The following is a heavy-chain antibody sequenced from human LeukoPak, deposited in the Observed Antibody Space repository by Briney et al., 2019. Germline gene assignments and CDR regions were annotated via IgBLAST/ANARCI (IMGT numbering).Heavy chain of an antibody. V-gene: IGHV5-51*01. D-gene: IGHD4-23*01. J-gene: IGHJ2*01. CDR1: GYSFTRNW. Sequence: GESLKISCKGSGYSFTRNWIGWVRQLPGKGLEWMAIIYPGDSDTRYSPSFQGQATISADKSINTAYLQWSSRKASDTAMYYCARRVVNNRNWYFDLWGRGTLVTVSS. CDR2: IYPGDSDT. CDR3: ARRVVNNRNWYFDL.